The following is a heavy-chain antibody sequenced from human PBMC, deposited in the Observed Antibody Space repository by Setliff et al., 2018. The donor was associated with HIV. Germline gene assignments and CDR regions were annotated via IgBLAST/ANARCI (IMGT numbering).Heavy chain of an antibody. D-gene: IGHD1-26*01. CDR1: GFTFSFHA. V-gene: IGHV3-23*01. Sequence: GGSLRLSCAASGFTFSFHAMTWVRQAPGKGLEWVSGINGDGDSTYYADSVKGRFTVSRDNSKDTLTLQMNDLRAEDTGLYYCASMWKVGAWGRGTLVTVSS. CDR3: ASMWKVGA. J-gene: IGHJ5*02. CDR2: INGDGDST.